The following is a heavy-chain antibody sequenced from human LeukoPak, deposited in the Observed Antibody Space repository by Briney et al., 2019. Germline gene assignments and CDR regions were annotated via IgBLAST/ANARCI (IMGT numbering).Heavy chain of an antibody. Sequence: SGGSLRLSCAASGFTFSSYAMSWVRQAPGKGLEWVSAISGSGGSTYYADSVKGRFTISRDNSKNTLYLQMNSLRAEDTAVYYCAKAAGNSNYYYGMDVWGQGTTVTVSS. D-gene: IGHD4-4*01. J-gene: IGHJ6*02. CDR1: GFTFSSYA. CDR3: AKAAGNSNYYYGMDV. CDR2: ISGSGGST. V-gene: IGHV3-23*01.